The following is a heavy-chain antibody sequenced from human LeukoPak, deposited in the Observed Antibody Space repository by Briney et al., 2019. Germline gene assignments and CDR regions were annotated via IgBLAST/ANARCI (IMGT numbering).Heavy chain of an antibody. CDR2: ISSSSIYT. CDR3: ARGSPHAY. J-gene: IGHJ4*02. Sequence: GGSLRLSCAASGFILSDYYMSSIRQAPGKGLEWLSYISSSSIYTSYADSVKGRFTISRDNAKNSLYLQLNSLRAEDTAVYYCARGSPHAYWGQGTLVTVSS. V-gene: IGHV3-11*05. CDR1: GFILSDYY. D-gene: IGHD2-15*01.